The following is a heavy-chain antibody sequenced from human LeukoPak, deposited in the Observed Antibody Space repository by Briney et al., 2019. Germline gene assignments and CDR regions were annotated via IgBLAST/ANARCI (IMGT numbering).Heavy chain of an antibody. CDR3: AKGYAVNYYGSGSYSEYFQH. D-gene: IGHD3-10*01. V-gene: IGHV3-30*18. J-gene: IGHJ1*01. CDR1: GLTFSSYG. CDR2: ITLDGSNK. Sequence: GGSLRLSCAAFGLTFSSYGMHWVRRAPGKGLEGGAVITLDGSNKYYADSVKGRFTISRDNSKNTLYLQMNSLRAEDTAVYYCAKGYAVNYYGSGSYSEYFQHWGQGSLVTVSS.